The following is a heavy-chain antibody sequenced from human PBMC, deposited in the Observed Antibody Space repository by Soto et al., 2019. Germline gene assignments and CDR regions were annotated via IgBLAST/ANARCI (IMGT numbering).Heavy chain of an antibody. V-gene: IGHV4-39*01. CDR3: ARVTGVGATTGDY. CDR2: IYYSGIT. CDR1: GDSISRSDDY. Sequence: SETLSLTCTVSGDSISRSDDYWAWIRQPPGKGLEWIGSIYYSGITYYNPSLKSRVTISVDTSKNQFSLKLRSVTATDTAVYYCARVTGVGATTGDYWGQGTLVTVSS. J-gene: IGHJ4*02. D-gene: IGHD1-26*01.